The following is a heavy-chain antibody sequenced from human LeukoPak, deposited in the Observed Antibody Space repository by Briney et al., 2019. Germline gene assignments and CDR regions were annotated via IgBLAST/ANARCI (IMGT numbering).Heavy chain of an antibody. Sequence: SETLSLTCSVSGGSISNSYWSWIRQPAGKGLEWIWRIYSSGSTTYNPSLKSRVTLSVYTSKNPFSLTLSPVTAGDTAVYYCARDVVGSVDYWGQGTLVTVSS. D-gene: IGHD1-26*01. CDR2: IYSSGST. J-gene: IGHJ4*02. CDR1: GGSISNSY. CDR3: ARDVVGSVDY. V-gene: IGHV4-4*07.